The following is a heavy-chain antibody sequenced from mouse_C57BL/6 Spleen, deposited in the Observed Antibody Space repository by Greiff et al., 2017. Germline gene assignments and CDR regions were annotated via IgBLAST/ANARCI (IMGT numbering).Heavy chain of an antibody. CDR2: INPNNGGT. Sequence: VQLQQSGPELVKPGASVKIPCKASGYTFTDYNMDWVKQSHGKSLEWIGDINPNNGGTIYNQKFKGKATLTVDKSSSTAYMELRSLTSEDTAVYYCARGAYDYPSFAYWGQGTLVTVSA. J-gene: IGHJ3*01. CDR3: ARGAYDYPSFAY. CDR1: GYTFTDYN. V-gene: IGHV1-18*01. D-gene: IGHD2-4*01.